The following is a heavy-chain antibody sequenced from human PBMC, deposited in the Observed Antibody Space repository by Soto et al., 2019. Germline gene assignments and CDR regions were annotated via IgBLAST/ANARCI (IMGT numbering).Heavy chain of an antibody. V-gene: IGHV3-30*18. CDR2: ISYDGSNK. CDR3: AKLHGLVGATDFDY. D-gene: IGHD1-26*01. J-gene: IGHJ4*02. CDR1: GFTFSSYG. Sequence: QVQLVESGGGVVQPGRSLRLSCAASGFTFSSYGMHWVRQAPGKGLEWVAVISYDGSNKYYADSVKGRFTISRDNSKNTLYLQMNSLRAEDTAVYYCAKLHGLVGATDFDYWGQGTLVTVSS.